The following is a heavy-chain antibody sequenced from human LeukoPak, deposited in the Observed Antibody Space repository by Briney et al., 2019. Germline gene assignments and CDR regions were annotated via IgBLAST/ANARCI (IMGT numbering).Heavy chain of an antibody. J-gene: IGHJ4*02. CDR2: ISYDGSNK. V-gene: IGHV3-30*04. CDR3: ARDFAHCSSTSCPFDY. D-gene: IGHD2-2*01. Sequence: GRSLRLSCAASGFTFSSYAMHWVRQAPGKGLEWVAVISYDGSNKYYADSVKGRFTISRDNSKNTLYLQMNSLRAEDTAVYYCARDFAHCSSTSCPFDYWGQGTLVTVSS. CDR1: GFTFSSYA.